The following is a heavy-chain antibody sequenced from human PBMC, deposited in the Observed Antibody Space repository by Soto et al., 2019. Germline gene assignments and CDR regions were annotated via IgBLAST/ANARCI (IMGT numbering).Heavy chain of an antibody. CDR2: IYYSGST. D-gene: IGHD1-7*01. V-gene: IGHV4-61*01. CDR1: GVSVSSGRYY. J-gene: IGHJ5*02. CDR3: ARDGENYWRPGWFDP. Sequence: SETLSLTCTVSGVSVSSGRYYWSWIRQPPGKGLEWIGYIYYSGSTNYNPSLKSRVTISVDTSKNQFSLKLSSVTAADTAVYYCARDGENYWRPGWFDPWGQGTLVTVSS.